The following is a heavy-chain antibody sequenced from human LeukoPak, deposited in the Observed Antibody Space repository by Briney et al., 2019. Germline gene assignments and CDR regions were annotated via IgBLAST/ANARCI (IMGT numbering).Heavy chain of an antibody. CDR3: ARAWVISRLGDAFDI. Sequence: ASVKVSCRASGYTFTSYDINWVRQATGQGLEWMGWVNPNTGNTGYAQKFQGRVTMTRNTSISTAYLQLSSLRSEDTAVYYCARAWVISRLGDAFDIWGAGTMVTVSS. CDR1: GYTFTSYD. V-gene: IGHV1-8*01. J-gene: IGHJ3*02. D-gene: IGHD7-27*01. CDR2: VNPNTGNT.